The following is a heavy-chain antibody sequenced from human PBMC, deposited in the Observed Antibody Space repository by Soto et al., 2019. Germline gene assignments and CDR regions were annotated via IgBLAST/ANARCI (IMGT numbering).Heavy chain of an antibody. D-gene: IGHD3-10*01. V-gene: IGHV1-69*13. Sequence: SVKVSCKASGGTFSSYAISRVRQAPGQGLEWMGGIIPIFGTANYAQKFQGRVTITADESTSTAYMELSSLRSEDTAVYYCAAPYGSGSYYNGFDYWGKGTLVTVSS. CDR3: AAPYGSGSYYNGFDY. CDR2: IIPIFGTA. J-gene: IGHJ4*02. CDR1: GGTFSSYA.